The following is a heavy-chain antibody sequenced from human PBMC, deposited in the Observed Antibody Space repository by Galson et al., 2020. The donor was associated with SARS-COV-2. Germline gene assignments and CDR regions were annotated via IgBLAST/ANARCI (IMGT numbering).Heavy chain of an antibody. V-gene: IGHV3-23*01. CDR2: ITTSGTST. CDR1: VFTFSSHA. D-gene: IGHD2-2*01. CDR3: AKARVPAAVKWFDP. Sequence: PGGSLRLSCAAYVFTFSSHAMSRVPPAPGRGPEWVPTITTSGTSTYYADSVKGRFTISRDNSKNTLYLQINSLRAEDTAVYYCAKARVPAAVKWFDPWGQGTLVTVAS. J-gene: IGHJ5*02.